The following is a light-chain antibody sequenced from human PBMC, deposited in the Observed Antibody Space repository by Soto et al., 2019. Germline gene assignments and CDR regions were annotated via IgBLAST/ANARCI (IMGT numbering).Light chain of an antibody. CDR2: GAS. V-gene: IGKV3-20*01. CDR1: QYIASSY. CDR3: QQYGGSPYT. Sequence: EIVLTQSPGTLSLSPGEGATLSCRSSQYIASSYLARYQQRRGQAPRLLIYGASSRATGIPGRFSGLGSGSDFTLTISRLEPEDFGVYYCQQYGGSPYTFGLGTKVEIK. J-gene: IGKJ2*01.